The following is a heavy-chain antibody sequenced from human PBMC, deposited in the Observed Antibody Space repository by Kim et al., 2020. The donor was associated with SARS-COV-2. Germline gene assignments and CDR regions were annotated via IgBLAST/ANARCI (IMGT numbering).Heavy chain of an antibody. D-gene: IGHD3-10*01. CDR1: GFTFSSYA. CDR3: ARDHRAARRFISLGEYFQH. Sequence: GGSLRLSCAASGFTFSSYAMHWVRQAPGKGLEWVAVISYDGSNKYYADSVKGRFTISRDNSKNTLYLQMNSLRAEDTAVYYCARDHRAARRFISLGEYFQHWGQGTLVTVSS. J-gene: IGHJ1*01. V-gene: IGHV3-30-3*01. CDR2: ISYDGSNK.